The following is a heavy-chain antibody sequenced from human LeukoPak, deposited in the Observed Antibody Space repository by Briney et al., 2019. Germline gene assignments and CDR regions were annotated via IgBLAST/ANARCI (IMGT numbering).Heavy chain of an antibody. CDR1: GGSISSSSYY. D-gene: IGHD3-10*01. Sequence: PSETLSLTCTVSGGSISSSSYYWGWIRQPPGKGLEWIGSIYYSGSTYYNPSLKSRVTISVDTSKNQFSLKLSSVNAADTAVYYCARNMYYYGSGSYYKVFDYWGQGTLVTVSS. V-gene: IGHV4-39*07. CDR2: IYYSGST. J-gene: IGHJ4*02. CDR3: ARNMYYYGSGSYYKVFDY.